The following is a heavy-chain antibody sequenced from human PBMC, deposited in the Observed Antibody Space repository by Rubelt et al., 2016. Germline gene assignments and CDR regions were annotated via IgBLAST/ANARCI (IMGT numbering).Heavy chain of an antibody. J-gene: IGHJ4*02. CDR2: INPNSGGT. Sequence: QVQLVQSGAEVKKPGASVKVSCKASGYTFTGYYMHWVRQAPGQGLEWVGRINPNSGGTNYAQKLQGRVTSTRDTSITTAYMELSRLRSDDTAVCYCARESSSGWYIDYWGQGTLVTVSS. CDR1: GYTFTGYY. CDR3: ARESSSGWYIDY. D-gene: IGHD6-19*01. V-gene: IGHV1-2*01.